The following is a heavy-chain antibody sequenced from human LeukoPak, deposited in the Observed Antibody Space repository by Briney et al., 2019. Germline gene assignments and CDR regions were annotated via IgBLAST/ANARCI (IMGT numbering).Heavy chain of an antibody. CDR3: ARVEIRADFDF. J-gene: IGHJ4*02. CDR1: GFTVGNNY. CDR2: IFSHGET. Sequence: PGGSLRLSCAASGFTVGNNYMNWVRQAPGKGLEWVSLIFSHGETSYADSVKGRFTISRDNSKNTLYLQMNGLRVEDTAVYYCARVEIRADFDFWGQGVLVTVSS. V-gene: IGHV3-66*01.